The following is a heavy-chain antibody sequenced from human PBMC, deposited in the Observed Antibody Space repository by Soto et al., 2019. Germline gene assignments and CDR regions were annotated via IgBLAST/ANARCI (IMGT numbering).Heavy chain of an antibody. CDR3: ARGRGGYFAL. CDR1: GGSISTSY. J-gene: IGHJ2*01. V-gene: IGHV4-59*01. CDR2: IYYSGST. Sequence: QVQLQESGPGLVKPSETLSLTCTVSGGSISTSYWSWIRQPPGKGLEWIGYIYYSGSTNYNPSRKSRVTISVDTSKNPFSLKLRSVTAADTAVYYCARGRGGYFALWGRGTLVTVSS.